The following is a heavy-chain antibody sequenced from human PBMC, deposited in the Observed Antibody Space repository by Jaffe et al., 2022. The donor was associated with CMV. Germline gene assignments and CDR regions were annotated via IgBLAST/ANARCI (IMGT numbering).Heavy chain of an antibody. CDR1: GGSISSSSYY. V-gene: IGHV4-39*01. J-gene: IGHJ4*02. CDR3: AQLSELLCLEPWCFDY. Sequence: QLQLQESGPGLVKPSETLSLTCTVSGGSISSSSYYWGWIRQPPGKGLEWIGSIYYSGSTYYNPSLKSRVTISVDTSKNQFSLKLSSVTAADTAVYYCAQLSELLCLEPWCFDYWGQGTLVTVSS. CDR2: IYYSGST. D-gene: IGHD3-10*02.